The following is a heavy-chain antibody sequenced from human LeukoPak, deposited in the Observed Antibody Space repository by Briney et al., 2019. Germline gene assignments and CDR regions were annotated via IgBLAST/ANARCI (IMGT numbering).Heavy chain of an antibody. CDR2: IRYDGSNK. CDR1: GFTFSSYG. D-gene: IGHD6-13*01. CDR3: ARDPPYWQLVLGYYYYYYMDV. V-gene: IGHV3-33*01. Sequence: RPGGSLRLSCAASGFTFSSYGMHWVRQAPGKGLEWVAVIRYDGSNKYYADSVKGRFTISRDNSKNTLYLQMNSLRAEDTAVYYCARDPPYWQLVLGYYYYYYMDVWGKGTTVTVSS. J-gene: IGHJ6*03.